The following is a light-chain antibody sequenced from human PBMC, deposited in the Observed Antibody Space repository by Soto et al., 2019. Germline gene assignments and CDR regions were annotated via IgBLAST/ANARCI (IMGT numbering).Light chain of an antibody. CDR3: SSYTSSSTRV. J-gene: IGLJ1*01. V-gene: IGLV2-14*01. CDR2: DVS. Sequence: QSVLTQPASVSGSPGQSITISCTGTSSDVGGYNYVSWYQQHPGKAPKLMIYDVSNRPSGVSNRFSGSKSGNTASLTISGLKDEDEADYYCSSYTSSSTRVFGTGTKVXVL. CDR1: SSDVGGYNY.